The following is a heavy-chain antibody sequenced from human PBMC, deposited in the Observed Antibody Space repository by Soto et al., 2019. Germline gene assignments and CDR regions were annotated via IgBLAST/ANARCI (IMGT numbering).Heavy chain of an antibody. CDR2: ISYDGSNK. J-gene: IGHJ4*02. V-gene: IGHV3-30-3*01. CDR3: ARDPPYSSGWPNEYYFDY. Sequence: QVQLVESGGGVVQPGRSLRLSCAASGFTFSSYAMHWVRQAPGKGLEWLAVISYDGSNKYYADSVKGRFTISRDNSKNTLYLQMNSLRAEDTAVYYCARDPPYSSGWPNEYYFDYWGQGTLVTVSS. CDR1: GFTFSSYA. D-gene: IGHD6-19*01.